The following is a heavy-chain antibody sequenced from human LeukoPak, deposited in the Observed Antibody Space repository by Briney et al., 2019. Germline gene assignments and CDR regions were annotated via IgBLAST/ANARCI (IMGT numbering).Heavy chain of an antibody. CDR2: TWYDESNK. V-gene: IGHV3-33*01. CDR1: GFIFSNYG. CDR3: ARTYYDSSGHRNFDY. D-gene: IGHD3-22*01. J-gene: IGHJ4*02. Sequence: PGRSLRLSCAASGFIFSNYGMHWVRQAPGKGLEWVALTWYDESNKYYADSVKGRFTISRDNSKNTLYLQMNSLRAEDTAVYYCARTYYDSSGHRNFDYWGQGTLVTVSS.